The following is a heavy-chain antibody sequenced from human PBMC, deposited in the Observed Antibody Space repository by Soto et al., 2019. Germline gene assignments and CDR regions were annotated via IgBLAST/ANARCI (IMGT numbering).Heavy chain of an antibody. J-gene: IGHJ6*02. D-gene: IGHD6-6*01. CDR1: GFTFSSYA. Sequence: PGGSLRLSCAASGFTFSSYAMSWVRQAPGKGLEWVSAISGSGGSTYYADSVKGRFTISRDNSKNTLYLQMNSLRAEDTAVYYCASRAAPRPYYYYGMDVWGQGTTVTVSS. CDR3: ASRAAPRPYYYYGMDV. V-gene: IGHV3-23*01. CDR2: ISGSGGST.